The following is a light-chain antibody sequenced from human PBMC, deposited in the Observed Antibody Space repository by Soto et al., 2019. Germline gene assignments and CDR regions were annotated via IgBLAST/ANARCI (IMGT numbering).Light chain of an antibody. CDR1: QSITNS. V-gene: IGKV1-39*01. CDR2: AAS. CDR3: QQGHSMPFT. J-gene: IGKJ3*01. Sequence: DIQMTQSPSSLSASVGDRVTITCRASQSITNSLNWYQHKPGKAPTLVVYAASSLQSGVPSRFSGSGSGTDFTLTISRLQAEDFATYCWQQGHSMPFTFGPGTKVDIK.